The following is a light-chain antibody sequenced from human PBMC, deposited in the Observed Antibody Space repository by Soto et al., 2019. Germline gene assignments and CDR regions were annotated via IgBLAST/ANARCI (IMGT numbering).Light chain of an antibody. CDR2: EDN. V-gene: IGLV6-57*03. CDR3: QSYDSSNQV. Sequence: NFMLTQPHSVSESPGKTVTISCTRSSGSIASNYVQWYQHRPGSAPTTVIYEDNQRPSGVPDRFSGSIDSSSNSASLTISGLKTEDEADYYCQSYDSSNQVFGTGTKVTVL. J-gene: IGLJ1*01. CDR1: SGSIASNY.